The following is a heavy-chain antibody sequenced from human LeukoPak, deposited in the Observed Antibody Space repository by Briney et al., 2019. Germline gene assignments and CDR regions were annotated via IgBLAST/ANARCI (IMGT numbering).Heavy chain of an antibody. V-gene: IGHV4-38-2*01. CDR3: ARTRYDAFDI. Sequence: PSETLSLTCAVSGYSISSGYYWGWIRQPPGKGLEWIGSIYHSGSTYYNPSLKSRVTISADTSKNQFSLKLSSVTAADTAVYYCARTRYDAFDIWGQGTMVTVSS. CDR1: GYSISSGYY. J-gene: IGHJ3*02. D-gene: IGHD3-16*02. CDR2: IYHSGST.